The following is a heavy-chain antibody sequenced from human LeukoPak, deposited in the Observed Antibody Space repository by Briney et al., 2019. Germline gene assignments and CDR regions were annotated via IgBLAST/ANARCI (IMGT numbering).Heavy chain of an antibody. Sequence: SETLSLTCTVSGGSISSSSYYWGWIRQPPGKGLEWIGSIYYSGSTNYNPSLKSRVTISVDTSKNQFSLKLSSVTAADTAVYYCARDSGSLYFDYWGQGTLVTVSS. J-gene: IGHJ4*02. CDR1: GGSISSSSYY. CDR2: IYYSGST. CDR3: ARDSGSLYFDY. D-gene: IGHD1-26*01. V-gene: IGHV4-39*07.